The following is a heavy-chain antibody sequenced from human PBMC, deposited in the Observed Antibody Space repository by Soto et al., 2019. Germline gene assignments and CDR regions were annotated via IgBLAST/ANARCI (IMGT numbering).Heavy chain of an antibody. CDR2: IIPIFGTA. CDR1: GGTFSSYA. J-gene: IGHJ4*02. CDR3: ARDSVSRPYYYDSSGYYAFDY. V-gene: IGHV1-69*13. D-gene: IGHD3-22*01. Sequence: SVKVSCKASGGTFSSYAISWVRQAPGQGLEWMGGIIPIFGTANYAQKFQGRVTITADESTSTAYMELSSLRSEDTAVYYCARDSVSRPYYYDSSGYYAFDYWGQGTLVTVSS.